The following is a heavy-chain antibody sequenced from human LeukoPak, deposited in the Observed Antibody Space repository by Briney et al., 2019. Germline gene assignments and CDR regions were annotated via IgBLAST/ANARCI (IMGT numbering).Heavy chain of an antibody. D-gene: IGHD2-8*01. CDR2: ISAYNGNT. J-gene: IGHJ4*02. CDR1: GYTLTSYG. CDR3: ARRYCTNGVCYQAVDY. V-gene: IGHV1-18*04. Sequence: ASVKVSCKASGYTLTSYGISWVRQAPGQGLEWMGWISAYNGNTNYAQKLQGRVTMTTDTSTSTAYMELRSLRSDDTAVYYCARRYCTNGVCYQAVDYWGQGTLVTVSS.